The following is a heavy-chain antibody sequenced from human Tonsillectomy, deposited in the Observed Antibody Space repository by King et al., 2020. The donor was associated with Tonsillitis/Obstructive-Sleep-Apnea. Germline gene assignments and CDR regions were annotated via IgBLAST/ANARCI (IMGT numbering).Heavy chain of an antibody. CDR2: INHSGST. J-gene: IGHJ5*02. CDR3: AKSSRFDP. Sequence: VQLQQWGAGLLKPSETLSLTCAVYGGSFSAYYWNWIRQPPGKGLEWIGEINHSGSTNYNPSPKSRVIISVDTSKNQFSLKLSSVTAADTAVYYCAKSSRFDPWGQGTLVTVSS. V-gene: IGHV4-34*01. CDR1: GGSFSAYY.